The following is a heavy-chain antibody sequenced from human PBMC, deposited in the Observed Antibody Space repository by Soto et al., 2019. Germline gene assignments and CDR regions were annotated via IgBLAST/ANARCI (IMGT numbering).Heavy chain of an antibody. CDR3: AREAPYCTSATCPKFYGMDV. D-gene: IGHD2-2*01. CDR1: GGTFGSYA. Sequence: SVKVSCKASGGTFGSYAITWVRRAPGQGLEWLGGIIPILNSPAYAQKFKARVVITADEITNTAYMELNSLRFDDTAVYYCAREAPYCTSATCPKFYGMDVWGQGTTVTVSS. V-gene: IGHV1-69*13. CDR2: IIPILNSP. J-gene: IGHJ6*02.